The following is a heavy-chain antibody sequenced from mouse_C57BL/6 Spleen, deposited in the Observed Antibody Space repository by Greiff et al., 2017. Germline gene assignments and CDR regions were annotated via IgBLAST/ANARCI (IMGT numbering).Heavy chain of an antibody. CDR1: GYTFTSYW. Sequence: QVQLQQPGAELVKPGASVKLSCKASGYTFTSYWMQWVKQRPGQGLEWLGEIDPSDSYTNYNQKFKGKATLTVDTSSSTAYMQLSSLTSEDSAVYYCARSYDYDAAFAYWSQGTLVTVSA. D-gene: IGHD2-4*01. J-gene: IGHJ3*01. CDR2: IDPSDSYT. V-gene: IGHV1-50*01. CDR3: ARSYDYDAAFAY.